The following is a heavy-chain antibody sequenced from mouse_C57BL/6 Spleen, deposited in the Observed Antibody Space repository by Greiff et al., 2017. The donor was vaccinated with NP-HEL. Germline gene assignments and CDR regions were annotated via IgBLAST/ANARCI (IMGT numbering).Heavy chain of an antibody. Sequence: QVQLKESGAELVKPGASVKISCKASGYAFSSYWMNWVKQRPGKGLEWIGQIYPGDGDTNYNGKFKGKATLTADKSSSTAYMQLSSLTSEDSAVYFCARGGLGYAMDYWGQGTSVTVSS. D-gene: IGHD4-1*01. CDR2: IYPGDGDT. CDR1: GYAFSSYW. J-gene: IGHJ4*01. V-gene: IGHV1-80*01. CDR3: ARGGLGYAMDY.